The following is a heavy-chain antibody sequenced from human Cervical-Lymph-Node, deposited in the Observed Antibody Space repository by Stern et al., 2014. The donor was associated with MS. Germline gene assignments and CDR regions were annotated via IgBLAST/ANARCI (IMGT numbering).Heavy chain of an antibody. V-gene: IGHV3-30*01. CDR1: GFTFSSYA. D-gene: IGHD4-17*01. Sequence: DQLVESGGGVVQPGRSLRLSCAASGFTFSSYAMHWVRQAPGKGLEWVAVISYDGSNKYYADSVKGRFTISRDNSKNTLYLQMNSLRAEDTAVYYCARDGAYGLFDPWGQGTLVTVSS. J-gene: IGHJ5*02. CDR3: ARDGAYGLFDP. CDR2: ISYDGSNK.